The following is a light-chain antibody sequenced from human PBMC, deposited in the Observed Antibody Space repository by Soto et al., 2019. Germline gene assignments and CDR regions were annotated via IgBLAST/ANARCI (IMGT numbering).Light chain of an antibody. CDR2: GAS. CDR1: QSVSNNY. J-gene: IGKJ1*01. V-gene: IGKV3-20*01. Sequence: IVVTQSPDTLSVSPGERATLSCRASQSVSNNYLAWYQQKPGQAPRLLIYGASNRATGIPDRFSGSGSGTDFTLTISRLEPEDFAVYYCQQYGSSGTFGQGTKVDIK. CDR3: QQYGSSGT.